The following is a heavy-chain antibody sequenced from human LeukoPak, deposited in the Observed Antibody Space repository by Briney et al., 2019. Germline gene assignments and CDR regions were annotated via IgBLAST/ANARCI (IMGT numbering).Heavy chain of an antibody. V-gene: IGHV3-21*01. CDR1: GFTFDDYA. Sequence: GGSLRLSCAASGFTFDDYAMHWVRQAPGKALEWVSSINSGNNYIYYADSVKGRFTISRDNAKNSLYLQMNSLRAEDTAVYYCARLNYMDVWGKGTTVTVSS. CDR3: ARLNYMDV. CDR2: INSGNNYI. J-gene: IGHJ6*03.